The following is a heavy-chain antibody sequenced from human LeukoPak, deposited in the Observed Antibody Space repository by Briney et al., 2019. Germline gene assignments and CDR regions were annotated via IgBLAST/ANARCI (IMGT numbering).Heavy chain of an antibody. J-gene: IGHJ2*01. D-gene: IGHD2-8*01. V-gene: IGHV1-2*02. CDR1: GYTFTGYY. Sequence: GASVKVSCKASGYTFTGYYMHWVRQAPGQGLEWMGWINPNSGGTNYAQKFQGRVTMTRDTSISTAYMELSRLRSDDTAVYYCARELMVYASAHYWYFDLWGRGTLVTVSS. CDR2: INPNSGGT. CDR3: ARELMVYASAHYWYFDL.